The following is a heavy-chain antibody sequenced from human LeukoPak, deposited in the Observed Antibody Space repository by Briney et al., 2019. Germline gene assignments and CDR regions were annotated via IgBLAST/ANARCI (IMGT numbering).Heavy chain of an antibody. CDR3: ARRRGGQQLAY. J-gene: IGHJ4*02. CDR1: GGSISSSSYY. D-gene: IGHD6-13*01. Sequence: SETLSLTCTVSGGSISSSSYYWGWIRQPPGKGLEWIGSIYYSGSTYYNPSLKSRVTISVDTSKNQFSLKLSSVTAADTAVYYCARRRGGQQLAYWGQGTLVTVSS. CDR2: IYYSGST. V-gene: IGHV4-39*07.